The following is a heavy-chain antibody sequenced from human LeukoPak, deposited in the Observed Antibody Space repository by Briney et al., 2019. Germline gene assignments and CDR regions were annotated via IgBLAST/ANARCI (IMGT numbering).Heavy chain of an antibody. CDR3: AVDGGYNRFDP. CDR1: GFTVSSNY. D-gene: IGHD5-12*01. Sequence: GGSLRLSCAASGFTVSSNYMSWVRQAPGKGLEWVSVIYSGNSTYYADSVEGRFTISRDNAKSSLYLQMNSLRAEDTAVYYCAVDGGYNRFDPWGQGTLVTVPS. J-gene: IGHJ5*02. V-gene: IGHV3-53*01. CDR2: IYSGNST.